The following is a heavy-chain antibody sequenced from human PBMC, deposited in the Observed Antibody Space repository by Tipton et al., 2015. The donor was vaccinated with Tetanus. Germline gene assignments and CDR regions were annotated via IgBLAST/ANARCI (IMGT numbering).Heavy chain of an antibody. J-gene: IGHJ4*02. CDR3: AREKTPLDFWSGYHFDY. Sequence: SLRLSCAASGFTFSSYGMHWVRQAPGKGLEWVAVIWYDGSNKYYADSVKGRFTISRDNSKNTLYLQMNSLRAEDTAVYYCAREKTPLDFWSGYHFDYWGQGTLVTVSS. CDR2: IWYDGSNK. CDR1: GFTFSSYG. D-gene: IGHD3-3*01. V-gene: IGHV3-33*01.